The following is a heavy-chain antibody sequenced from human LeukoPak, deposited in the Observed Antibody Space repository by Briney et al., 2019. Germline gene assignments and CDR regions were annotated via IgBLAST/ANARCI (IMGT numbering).Heavy chain of an antibody. V-gene: IGHV3-7*01. CDR1: GFTFSSYW. J-gene: IGHJ4*02. Sequence: GGSLRLSCAASGFTFSSYWMSWVRQAPGKGLEGVANIKQDGSEKYYVDSVKGRFTISRDNAKNSLYLQMNSLRAEDTAVYYCAIRYSGSYNDYWGQGTLVTVSS. CDR2: IKQDGSEK. D-gene: IGHD1-26*01. CDR3: AIRYSGSYNDY.